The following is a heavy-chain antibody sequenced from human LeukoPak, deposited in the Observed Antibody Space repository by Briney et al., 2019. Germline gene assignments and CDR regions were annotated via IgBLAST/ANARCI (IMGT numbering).Heavy chain of an antibody. J-gene: IGHJ4*02. CDR2: VYYSGST. Sequence: SETLSLTCTVSGGSISSSSYYWGWIRQPPGKGLEWIGNVYYSGSTYYNPSLKSRVTISLDTSKNQFSLKLSSVTAADTAVYHCARTDGYSFDYWGQGTLVTVSS. CDR1: GGSISSSSYY. V-gene: IGHV4-39*07. D-gene: IGHD5-24*01. CDR3: ARTDGYSFDY.